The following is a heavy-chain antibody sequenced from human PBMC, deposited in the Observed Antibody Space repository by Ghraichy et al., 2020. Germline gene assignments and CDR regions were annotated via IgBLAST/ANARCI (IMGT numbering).Heavy chain of an antibody. D-gene: IGHD6-19*01. CDR1: GYSFTGYY. CDR3: ARVAVAGLMGPGY. CDR2: INPDSGDT. V-gene: IGHV1-2*02. J-gene: IGHJ4*02. Sequence: ASVKVSCKASGYSFTGYYMHWVRQAPGQGLEWMGWINPDSGDTNYAQKFQGRVTMTRDTSIITAYMELSRLTSDDTAVYYCARVAVAGLMGPGYWGQGTLVTVSS.